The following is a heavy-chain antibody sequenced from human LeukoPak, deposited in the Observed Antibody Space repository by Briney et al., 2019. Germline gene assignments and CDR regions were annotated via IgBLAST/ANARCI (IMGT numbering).Heavy chain of an antibody. CDR3: QKTAYEITDY. Sequence: GGSLRLSCAASGFTFSSYSMNWVRQAPGKGLEWVSCISSSSSYIYYADSMKGRFTISRDNAKNSLYLQMNSLRAEDTAVFFKQKTAYEITDYWGQGTLVTVSS. CDR2: ISSSSSYI. J-gene: IGHJ4*02. CDR1: GFTFSSYS. V-gene: IGHV3-21*01. D-gene: IGHD3-9*01.